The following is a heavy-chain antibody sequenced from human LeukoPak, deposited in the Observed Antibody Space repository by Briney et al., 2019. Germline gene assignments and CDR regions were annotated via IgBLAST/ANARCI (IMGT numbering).Heavy chain of an antibody. V-gene: IGHV3-23*01. CDR1: GFSFSSDA. CDR3: AKKSDPYYYHSSSDY. CDR2: ISGRGDIT. D-gene: IGHD3-22*01. J-gene: IGHJ4*02. Sequence: GGSLRLSCAASGFSFSSDAMSWVRQAPGRGLGWGSAISGRGDITYYADPLKGRVTISRDKFRNTLYLQMNTLRAEDTAVYYCAKKSDPYYYHSSSDYWGQGTLVTVSS.